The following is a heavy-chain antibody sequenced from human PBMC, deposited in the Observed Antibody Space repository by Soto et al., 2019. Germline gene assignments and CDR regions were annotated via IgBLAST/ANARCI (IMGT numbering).Heavy chain of an antibody. CDR2: MNRDGGER. Sequence: PGGSLRLSCAASGFTFSTYWMSWVRQAPGKGLEWVANMNRDGGERNYVDSVKGQFTIPRDNPKTSLYLKINSLRAEDTAVYYCTRYTDYALAYGGQGTLVTVSS. CDR1: GFTFSTYW. J-gene: IGHJ4*02. CDR3: TRYTDYALAY. V-gene: IGHV3-7*03. D-gene: IGHD3-16*01.